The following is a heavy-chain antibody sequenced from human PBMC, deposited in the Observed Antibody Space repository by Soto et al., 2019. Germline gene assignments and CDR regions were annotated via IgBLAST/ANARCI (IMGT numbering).Heavy chain of an antibody. J-gene: IGHJ4*02. CDR3: ARGGYVLDGY. D-gene: IGHD3-3*02. CDR1: GYTFTSYA. V-gene: IGHV1-3*05. Sequence: QVQLVQSGAEEKKPGASVKVSCKASGYTFTSYAMHWVRQAPGQRLEWMGWINAGNGNTKYSQKFQGRVTITRDTCASTDYMELSSMGSEVTAVYYCARGGYVLDGYWGQGTLVTVSS. CDR2: INAGNGNT.